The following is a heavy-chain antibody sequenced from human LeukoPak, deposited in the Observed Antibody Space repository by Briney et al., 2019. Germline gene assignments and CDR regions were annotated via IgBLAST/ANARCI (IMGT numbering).Heavy chain of an antibody. CDR3: AKRLNPLDSGFDC. CDR2: ISGSGGST. V-gene: IGHV3-23*01. CDR1: GFTFSTCD. J-gene: IGHJ4*02. Sequence: PGGSLRLSCAASGFTFSTCDMNWVRQAPGKGLEWISAISGSGGSTYYADSVKGRFTISRDNSKNTLYLQMNSLRAEDTAVYYCAKRLNPLDSGFDCWGQGTLVTVSS. D-gene: IGHD3-10*01.